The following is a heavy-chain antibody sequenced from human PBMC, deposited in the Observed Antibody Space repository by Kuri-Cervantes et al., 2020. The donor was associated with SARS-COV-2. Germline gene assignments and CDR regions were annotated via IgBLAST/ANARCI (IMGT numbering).Heavy chain of an antibody. Sequence: GGSLRLSCAASDFTFRSYGMSWVGKAPGKGLAWVSIIYRGGTTYYADSVKGRFTISRDISKDTVYPQRDTLRADETAVYYCARHRDFWNDGMDVWGQGTTVTVSS. V-gene: IGHV3-53*01. CDR1: DFTFRSYG. J-gene: IGHJ6*02. D-gene: IGHD3-3*01. CDR2: IYRGGTT. CDR3: ARHRDFWNDGMDV.